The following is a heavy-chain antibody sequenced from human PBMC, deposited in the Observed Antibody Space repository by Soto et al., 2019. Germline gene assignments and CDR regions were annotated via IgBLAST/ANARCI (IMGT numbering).Heavy chain of an antibody. D-gene: IGHD3-9*01. CDR2: MSYDGSNK. Sequence: HPGGSLRLSCTASGFTFSRYGMHWVRQAPGQGMEWVAVMSYDGSNKWYADSVKGRFNVSRDNSKNTLFLQMNSLRAEDTAVYYCVKNSYYDILTGFDYFDYWGQGAPVTVSS. CDR1: GFTFSRYG. J-gene: IGHJ4*02. CDR3: VKNSYYDILTGFDYFDY. V-gene: IGHV3-30*18.